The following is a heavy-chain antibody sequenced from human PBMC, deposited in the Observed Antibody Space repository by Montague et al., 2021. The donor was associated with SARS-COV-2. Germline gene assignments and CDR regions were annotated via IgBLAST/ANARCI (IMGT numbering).Heavy chain of an antibody. D-gene: IGHD3-22*01. CDR2: IWYDGSRK. Sequence: SLRLSCAASGFTFNNHGMHWVRQAPGKGLEWVAVIWYDGSRKFYAGSVKGRFTISRDNSNNMLYLQMDSLGPEDTAVYYCARAFSSGWYDNWGQGTLVTVSS. CDR3: ARAFSSGWYDN. CDR1: GFTFNNHG. V-gene: IGHV3-33*08. J-gene: IGHJ5*02.